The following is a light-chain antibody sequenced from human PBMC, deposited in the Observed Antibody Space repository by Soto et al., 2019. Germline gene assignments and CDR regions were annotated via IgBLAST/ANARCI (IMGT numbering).Light chain of an antibody. V-gene: IGLV2-14*01. CDR2: DVS. CDR3: SSYTSISIVV. CDR1: SSDVGGYNY. Sequence: QSALTQPASVSGSPGQSITISCTGTSSDVGGYNYVSWYQQHPGKAPKLMIYDVSNRPSGVSNRFSGSKSGNTASLTISGLQAEDEADYYYSSYTSISIVVFGGGTKLTVL. J-gene: IGLJ2*01.